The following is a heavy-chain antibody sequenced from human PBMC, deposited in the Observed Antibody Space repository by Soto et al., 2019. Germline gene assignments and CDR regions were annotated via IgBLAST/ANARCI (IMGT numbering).Heavy chain of an antibody. D-gene: IGHD1-26*01. J-gene: IGHJ4*02. CDR1: GFSFSSNA. CDR3: AKGGGGTHGGPFDY. V-gene: IGHV3-23*01. Sequence: EVQLLESGGGLVHPGGSLRLSCAASGFSFSSNAMSWVRQAPGKGLEWVSAISGSGYSTFYADSVKGRFTISRDNSKNTLYPQINSLRVEDTAVYYCAKGGGGTHGGPFDYWGQVILVTVSS. CDR2: ISGSGYST.